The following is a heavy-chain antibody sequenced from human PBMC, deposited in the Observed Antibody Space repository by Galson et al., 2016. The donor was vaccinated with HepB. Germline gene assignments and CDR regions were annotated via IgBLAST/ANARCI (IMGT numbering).Heavy chain of an antibody. J-gene: IGHJ4*02. CDR3: ARQYRGGPSDY. V-gene: IGHV4/OR15-8*01. Sequence: ETLSLTCAVSGGSITTSDWWSWVRQPPGQGLEWIGQVFRSGRVNYTPSLATRVTISIDTSNNYFSLRLTSVTAADTARYFCARQYRGGPSDYWGQGTLVIVSA. D-gene: IGHD5-12*01. CDR2: VFRSGRV. CDR1: GGSITTSDW.